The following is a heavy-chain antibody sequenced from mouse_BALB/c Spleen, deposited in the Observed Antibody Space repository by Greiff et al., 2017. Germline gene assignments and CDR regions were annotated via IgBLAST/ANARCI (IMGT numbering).Heavy chain of an antibody. J-gene: IGHJ4*01. CDR3: ARLDY. CDR2: ISSGGSYT. V-gene: IGHV5-6*01. CDR1: GFTFSSYG. Sequence: EVQLVESGGDLVKPGGSLKLSCAASGFTFSSYGMSWVRQTPDKRLEWVATISSGGSYTYYPDSVKGRVTISRDNAKNTQYLQMSSLKSEDTAMYYCARLDYWGQGTSVTVSA.